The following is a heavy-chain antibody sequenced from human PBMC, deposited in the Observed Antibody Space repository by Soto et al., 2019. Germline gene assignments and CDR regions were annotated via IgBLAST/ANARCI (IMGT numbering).Heavy chain of an antibody. D-gene: IGHD1-26*01. Sequence: GGSLRLSCAASGFTFSRHAMHWVRQAPGKGLEWVAVISHDGSRDSHADSVKGRFTISRDNSKNTLYLQMNSLRAEDTAVYNCAKDLSGSYTVDYWGQGALVTVSS. CDR1: GFTFSRHA. CDR3: AKDLSGSYTVDY. J-gene: IGHJ4*02. CDR2: ISHDGSRD. V-gene: IGHV3-30-3*02.